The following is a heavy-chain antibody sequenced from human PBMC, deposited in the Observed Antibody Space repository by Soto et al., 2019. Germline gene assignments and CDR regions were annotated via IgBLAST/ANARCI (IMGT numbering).Heavy chain of an antibody. Sequence: GGSLRLSCAASEFTFSSYAMSWVRQAPGKGLEWVSTINSGGGTYYADSVKGRFTISRDNSKNTLYLQMNSLRTEDTAVYYCAKVEPYSGSSYRGYFQHWGQGTLVTVSS. CDR1: EFTFSSYA. CDR2: INSGGGT. CDR3: AKVEPYSGSSYRGYFQH. V-gene: IGHV3-23*01. J-gene: IGHJ1*01. D-gene: IGHD6-13*01.